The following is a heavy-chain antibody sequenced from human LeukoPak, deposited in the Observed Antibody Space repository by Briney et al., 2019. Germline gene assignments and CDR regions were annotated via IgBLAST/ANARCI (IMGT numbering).Heavy chain of an antibody. CDR1: GFTFSDHA. D-gene: IGHD6-19*01. CDR2: ISYDGSKK. CDR3: ARDLEQWLSTGPHDY. V-gene: IGHV3-30-3*01. J-gene: IGHJ4*02. Sequence: GGSLRLSCEAPGFTFSDHALHWVRQAPGKGLEWVAVISYDGSKKYYADSVKGRFTISRDNSRNTLYLQMNSLRAEDTAVYYCARDLEQWLSTGPHDYWGQGTLVTVSS.